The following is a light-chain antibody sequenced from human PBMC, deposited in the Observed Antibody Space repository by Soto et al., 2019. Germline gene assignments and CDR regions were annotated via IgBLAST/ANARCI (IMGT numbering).Light chain of an antibody. CDR1: SSDVGGYNY. V-gene: IGLV2-14*01. J-gene: IGLJ2*01. CDR2: EVS. Sequence: QSALTQPASVSGSPGQSITISCTGTSSDVGGYNYVSWYQQHPGKAPKLMIYEVSNRPSGVSNCFSGSKSGNTASLTISGLQAEDEADYYCSSYTSSTNVVFGGGTKVTVL. CDR3: SSYTSSTNVV.